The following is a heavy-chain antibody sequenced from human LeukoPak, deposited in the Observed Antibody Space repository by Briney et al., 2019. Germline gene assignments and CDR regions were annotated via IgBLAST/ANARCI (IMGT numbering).Heavy chain of an antibody. CDR2: MNPNSGNT. CDR1: GYTFTSYD. Sequence: ASVKVSCKASGYTFTSYDINWVRPATGQGLEWMGWMNPNSGNTGYAQKFQGRVTMTRNTSISTAYMELSSLRSEDTAVYYCARGLEPAALKQWLVDWRFDPWGQGTLVTVSS. J-gene: IGHJ5*02. D-gene: IGHD6-19*01. V-gene: IGHV1-8*01. CDR3: ARGLEPAALKQWLVDWRFDP.